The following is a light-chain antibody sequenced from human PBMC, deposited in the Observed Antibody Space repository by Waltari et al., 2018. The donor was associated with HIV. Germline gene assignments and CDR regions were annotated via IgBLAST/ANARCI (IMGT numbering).Light chain of an antibody. Sequence: SYVLPQPPSVSVAPGKTARLTCGGNNIGRKSVHWYQQKAGQAPVPVIYYDSDRPSGIPERFSGSNSGNTATLTISRVEAGDEADYYCQVWDSSSDHPVFGTGTKVTVL. CDR3: QVWDSSSDHPV. J-gene: IGLJ1*01. CDR1: NIGRKS. CDR2: YDS. V-gene: IGLV3-21*04.